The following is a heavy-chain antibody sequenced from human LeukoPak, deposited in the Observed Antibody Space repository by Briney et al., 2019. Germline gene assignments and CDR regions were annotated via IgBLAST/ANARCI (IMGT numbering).Heavy chain of an antibody. D-gene: IGHD2-21*02. CDR1: GFTFSNYW. V-gene: IGHV3-21*01. CDR2: ISSSSSYI. Sequence: PGGSLRLSCAASGFTFSNYWMTWVRQAPGKGLEWVSSISSSSSYIYYADSVKGRFTISRDNAKNSLYLQMNSLRAEDTAVYYCARGRLVVTAIDVWGQGTLVTVSS. CDR3: ARGRLVVTAIDV. J-gene: IGHJ5*02.